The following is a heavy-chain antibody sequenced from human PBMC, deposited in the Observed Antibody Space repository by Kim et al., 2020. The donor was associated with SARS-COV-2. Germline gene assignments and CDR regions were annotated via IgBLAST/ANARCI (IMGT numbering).Heavy chain of an antibody. Sequence: GGSLRLSCAASGFTFSSYAMSWVRQAPGKGLEWVSAISGSGGSTYYADSVKGRFTISRDNSKNTLYLQMNSLRAEDTAVYYCATLPEYSSSQWEPRFDYWGQGTLVTVSS. J-gene: IGHJ4*02. CDR2: ISGSGGST. CDR1: GFTFSSYA. CDR3: ATLPEYSSSQWEPRFDY. D-gene: IGHD6-13*01. V-gene: IGHV3-23*01.